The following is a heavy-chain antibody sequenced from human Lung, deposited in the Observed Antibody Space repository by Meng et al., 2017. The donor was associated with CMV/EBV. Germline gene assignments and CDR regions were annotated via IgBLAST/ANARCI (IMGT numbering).Heavy chain of an antibody. CDR2: IKQDGSEK. CDR3: VLSPYSRSPQ. CDR1: GFTFSSYW. V-gene: IGHV3-7*01. J-gene: IGHJ4*02. D-gene: IGHD6-6*01. Sequence: GEXXKISCAASGFTFSSYWMTWVRQAPGKGLEWVANIKQDGSEKYYVESVKGRFTISRDNAKNSLYLQMNSLRVEDTAVYYCVLSPYSRSPQWGQGTLVTVSS.